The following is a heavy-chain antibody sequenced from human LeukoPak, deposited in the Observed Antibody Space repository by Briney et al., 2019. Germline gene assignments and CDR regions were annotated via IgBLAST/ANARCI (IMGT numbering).Heavy chain of an antibody. Sequence: GGSLRLSCAASGFTFSSYGMHWVRQAPGKGLEWVAVIWYDGSNKYYADSVKGRFTISRDNSKNTLYLQMNSLRAEDTAVYYCARVEDDYGGNSWIDYWGQETLVTVSS. CDR2: IWYDGSNK. D-gene: IGHD4-23*01. V-gene: IGHV3-33*01. CDR1: GFTFSSYG. CDR3: ARVEDDYGGNSWIDY. J-gene: IGHJ4*02.